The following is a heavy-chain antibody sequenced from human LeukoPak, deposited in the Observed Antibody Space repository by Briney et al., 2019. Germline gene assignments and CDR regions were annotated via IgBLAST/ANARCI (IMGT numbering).Heavy chain of an antibody. CDR2: IYYSGST. D-gene: IGHD3-10*01. CDR3: ARDLYYYGSGIYYNRVEAFDI. Sequence: SETLSLTCTVSGGSISSCYWSWIRQPPGKGLEWIGYIYYSGSTNYNPSLKSRVPISVDTSKNQFSLKLSSVTAADTAVYYCARDLYYYGSGIYYNRVEAFDIWGQGTMVTVSS. J-gene: IGHJ3*02. V-gene: IGHV4-59*01. CDR1: GGSISSCY.